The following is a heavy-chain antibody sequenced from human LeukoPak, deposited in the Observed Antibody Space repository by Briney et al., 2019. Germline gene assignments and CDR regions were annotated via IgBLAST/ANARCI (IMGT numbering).Heavy chain of an antibody. CDR2: IRGSGSGT. V-gene: IGHV3-23*01. CDR1: GFTFSNYD. Sequence: GETLRLSCGASGFTFSNYDMTWVRQAPGKGLQWVSTIRGSGSGTYYADSVKGRFTISRDNSKNTLYLQMNSLRAEDTAVYYCAKDNYYDSSGYLDYWGQGTLVTVSS. J-gene: IGHJ4*02. D-gene: IGHD3-22*01. CDR3: AKDNYYDSSGYLDY.